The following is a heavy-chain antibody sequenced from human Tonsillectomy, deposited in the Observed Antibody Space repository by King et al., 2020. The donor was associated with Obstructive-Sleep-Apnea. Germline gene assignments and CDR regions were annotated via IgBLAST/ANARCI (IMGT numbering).Heavy chain of an antibody. Sequence: VQLQQWGAGLLKPSETLSLTCAVYGGSFSGDYWTWIRQPPGKGLEWIGEINHSGSTNYNPSLKSRVSISVDTSKNQFSLKVRSVTAADTAVYFCASGIYHAFDYWGQGTLVTVSS. CDR2: INHSGST. V-gene: IGHV4-34*01. D-gene: IGHD1-14*01. CDR1: GGSFSGDY. J-gene: IGHJ4*02. CDR3: ASGIYHAFDY.